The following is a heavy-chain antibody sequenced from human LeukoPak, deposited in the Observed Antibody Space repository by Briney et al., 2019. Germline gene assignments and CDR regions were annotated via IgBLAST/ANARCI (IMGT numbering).Heavy chain of an antibody. CDR2: ISGNSDGA. Sequence: GGSLRLSCAASGFTFSNYVMGWVRQAPGKGLEWVSAISGNSDGADYADSVRGRFTISRDNSQNMVYQQMNSLRAEDTAVYYCARGSYDILTGPDYWGQGTLVTVSS. CDR1: GFTFSNYV. CDR3: ARGSYDILTGPDY. V-gene: IGHV3-23*01. J-gene: IGHJ4*02. D-gene: IGHD3-9*01.